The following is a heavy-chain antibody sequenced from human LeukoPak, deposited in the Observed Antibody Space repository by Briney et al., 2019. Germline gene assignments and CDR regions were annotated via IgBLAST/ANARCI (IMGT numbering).Heavy chain of an antibody. D-gene: IGHD1-26*01. CDR3: AKDGSYYDFDY. J-gene: IGHJ4*02. CDR1: GFTFSDYY. Sequence: GGSLRLSCAASGFTFSDYYMSWIRQAPGKGLEWVSVISGTGGSTYYADSVKGRFTISRDNSKNTLYLQMNSLRAEDTAVYYCAKDGSYYDFDYWGQGTLVIVSS. V-gene: IGHV3-23*01. CDR2: ISGTGGST.